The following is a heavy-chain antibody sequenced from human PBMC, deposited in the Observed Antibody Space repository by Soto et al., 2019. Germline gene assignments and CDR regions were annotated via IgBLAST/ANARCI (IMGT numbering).Heavy chain of an antibody. D-gene: IGHD5-12*01. V-gene: IGHV3-64*01. Sequence: EVQLVESGGGLVQPGGSLRLSCAASGFTFSSYAMHWVRQAPGNGLEYVSAIRSNGGSTYYANSVKGRFTISRDNSKNTLYLQMGSLRAEDMAVYYCARASFGAEGYAFDIWGQGTMVTVSS. J-gene: IGHJ3*02. CDR2: IRSNGGST. CDR1: GFTFSSYA. CDR3: ARASFGAEGYAFDI.